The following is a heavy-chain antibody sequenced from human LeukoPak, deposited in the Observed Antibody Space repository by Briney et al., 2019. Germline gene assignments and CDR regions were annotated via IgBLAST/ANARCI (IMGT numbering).Heavy chain of an antibody. CDR3: AREGVGVVRVAAAGTALYNWFDP. CDR1: GGSISSSSYY. J-gene: IGHJ5*02. Sequence: SETLSLTCTVSGGSISSSSYYWGWIRQPPGKGLEWIGSIYYSGSTYYNPSLKSRVTISVDTSKNQFSLKLSSVTAAGTAVYYCAREGVGVVRVAAAGTALYNWFDPWGQGTLVTVSS. V-gene: IGHV4-39*07. D-gene: IGHD6-13*01. CDR2: IYYSGST.